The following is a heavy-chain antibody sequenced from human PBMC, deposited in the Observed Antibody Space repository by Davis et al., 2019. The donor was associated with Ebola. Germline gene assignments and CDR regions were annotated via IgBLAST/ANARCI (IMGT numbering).Heavy chain of an antibody. J-gene: IGHJ6*03. D-gene: IGHD3-3*02. V-gene: IGHV3-21*01. Sequence: PGGSLRLSCAASGFTFRSYSINWIRQAPGKGLEWVSSISATSSHIYYADSVKGRFTVSRDNDQNALYLQMSNLRPEDTAVYYCARSGSIGHFYHYTDVWGKGTTVTVSS. CDR3: ARSGSIGHFYHYTDV. CDR1: GFTFRSYS. CDR2: ISATSSHI.